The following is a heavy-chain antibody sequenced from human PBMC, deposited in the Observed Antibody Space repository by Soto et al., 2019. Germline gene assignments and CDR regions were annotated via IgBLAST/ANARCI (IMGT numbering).Heavy chain of an antibody. J-gene: IGHJ4*02. CDR2: IYYSGST. D-gene: IGHD3-9*01. CDR1: GGPITSRTYS. Sequence: SETLSLTCAVSGGPITSRTYSWGWIRQPPGKGLEWIGYIYYSGSTNYNPSLKSRVTISVDTSKNQFSLKLSSVTAVDTAVYYCARADPAETDYDILTGYYSGTFDYWGQGTLVTVSS. CDR3: ARADPAETDYDILTGYYSGTFDY. V-gene: IGHV4-61*05.